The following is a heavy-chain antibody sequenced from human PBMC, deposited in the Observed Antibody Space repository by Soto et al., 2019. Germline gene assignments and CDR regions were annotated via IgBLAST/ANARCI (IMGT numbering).Heavy chain of an antibody. CDR3: VTDRGGGMDV. Sequence: EVQLVESGGGMVMPGGSLRHSCAASGFTFSDAWMTWIRQAPGKGLQCVGRIKRKIDGETTDYAAPVKGRFTISRDDSKNTLYLQMNSLKVEDTAMYYCVTDRGGGMDVWGQGTTVTVSS. CDR1: GFTFSDAW. V-gene: IGHV3-15*01. J-gene: IGHJ6*01. CDR2: IKRKIDGETT. D-gene: IGHD3-10*01.